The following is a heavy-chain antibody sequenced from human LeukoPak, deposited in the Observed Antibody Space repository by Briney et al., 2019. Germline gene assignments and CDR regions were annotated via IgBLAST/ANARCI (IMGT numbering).Heavy chain of an antibody. CDR3: AKAHCSSTSCYSLFDF. J-gene: IGHJ4*02. Sequence: SGGSLRLSCAASGXTFSSYAMSWVRQAPGKGLEWVSAISGSGGSTYYADSVKGRFTISRDNSKNTLYLQMNSLRAEDTAVYYCAKAHCSSTSCYSLFDFWGQGTLVTVSS. V-gene: IGHV3-23*01. D-gene: IGHD2-2*01. CDR2: ISGSGGST. CDR1: GXTFSSYA.